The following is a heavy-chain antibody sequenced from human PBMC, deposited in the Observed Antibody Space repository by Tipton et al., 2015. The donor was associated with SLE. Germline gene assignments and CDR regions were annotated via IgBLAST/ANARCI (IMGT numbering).Heavy chain of an antibody. CDR3: ARDPQSDNWSWGAFDI. V-gene: IGHV3-9*01. Sequence: SLRLSCVASGFSFDDYAMHWVRQTPGKGLEWVSGISWNSDSIGYADSVQGRFTISRDNSKNTLYLRMDSLRVEDTAVYYCARDPQSDNWSWGAFDIWGQGTMVIVSS. CDR2: ISWNSDSI. CDR1: GFSFDDYA. D-gene: IGHD1-20*01. J-gene: IGHJ3*02.